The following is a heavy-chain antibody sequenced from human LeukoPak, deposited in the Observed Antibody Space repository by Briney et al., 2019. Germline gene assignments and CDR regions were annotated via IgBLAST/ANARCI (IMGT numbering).Heavy chain of an antibody. V-gene: IGHV3-7*01. CDR1: GFNFRAYW. Sequence: PGGSLRLSCTTSGFNFRAYWMGWVRQAPGKGLEWVGNIKQDGSDKNYMDSVKGRFTVSRDNTKNSVYLQMSSLRAEDTAVYYCAREVWGPEYWGQGTLVTVSS. CDR3: AREVWGPEY. J-gene: IGHJ4*02. D-gene: IGHD1-14*01. CDR2: IKQDGSDK.